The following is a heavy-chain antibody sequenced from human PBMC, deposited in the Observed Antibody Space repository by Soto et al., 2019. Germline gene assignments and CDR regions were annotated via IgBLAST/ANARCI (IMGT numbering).Heavy chain of an antibody. CDR3: ARLIGQLVPVWGHGMDV. V-gene: IGHV4-34*01. CDR1: GGSFSGYY. Sequence: SETLSLTCAVYGGSFSGYYWSWIRQPPGKGLEWIGEINHSGSTNYNPSLKSRVTISVDTSKNQFSLKLSSVTAADTAVYYCARLIGQLVPVWGHGMDVWGQGTTVTVYS. CDR2: INHSGST. J-gene: IGHJ6*02. D-gene: IGHD6-6*01.